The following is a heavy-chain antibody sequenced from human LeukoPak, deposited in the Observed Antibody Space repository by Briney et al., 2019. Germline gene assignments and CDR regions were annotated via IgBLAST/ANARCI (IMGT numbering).Heavy chain of an antibody. CDR1: GYTFTSYG. CDR3: ARDEGYYDPSGLDY. J-gene: IGHJ4*02. CDR2: ISAYNGNT. V-gene: IGHV1-18*01. D-gene: IGHD3-22*01. Sequence: GASVTVSCKASGYTFTSYGVSWVRQAPGQGLERMGWISAYNGNTNYPQKLQGRVTMTTDTSTITAYMELRSLRSDDTAVYFCARDEGYYDPSGLDYWGQGTLVTVSS.